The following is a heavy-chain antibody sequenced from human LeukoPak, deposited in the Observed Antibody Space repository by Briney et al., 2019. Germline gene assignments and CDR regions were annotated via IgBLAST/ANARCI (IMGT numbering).Heavy chain of an antibody. Sequence: PGMSLRLSCAASGFTFINYGMHWVRQAPGKGLEWVAVIWYDGSNKYYTDSVKGRFTISRDNFKNTLYLQMNSLRAEDTAIYYCASGNEEQRLGHFQHWGQGTLVTVSS. V-gene: IGHV3-33*01. CDR3: ASGNEEQRLGHFQH. D-gene: IGHD6-25*01. J-gene: IGHJ1*01. CDR1: GFTFINYG. CDR2: IWYDGSNK.